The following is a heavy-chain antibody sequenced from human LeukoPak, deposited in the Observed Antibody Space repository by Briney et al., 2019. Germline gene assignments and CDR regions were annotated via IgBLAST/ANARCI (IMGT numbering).Heavy chain of an antibody. D-gene: IGHD2-15*01. Sequence: ASVKVSCKASGYTFTGYYMHWVRQAPGQGLEWMGWINPNSGGTNYAQKFQGRVTMTRDTSISTAYMKLSGLRSDDTAVYYCARHIPDWGYSLDYWGQGTLVTVSS. J-gene: IGHJ4*02. CDR1: GYTFTGYY. CDR3: ARHIPDWGYSLDY. V-gene: IGHV1-2*02. CDR2: INPNSGGT.